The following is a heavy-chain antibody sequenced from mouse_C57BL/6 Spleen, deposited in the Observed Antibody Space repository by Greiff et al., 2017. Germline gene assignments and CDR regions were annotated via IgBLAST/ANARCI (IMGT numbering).Heavy chain of an antibody. V-gene: IGHV1-82*01. CDR2: IYPGDGDT. CDR3: ARAYYGVQY. J-gene: IGHJ3*01. CDR1: GYAFSSSR. Sequence: VQLQQSGPELVKPGASVKISCKASGYAFSSSRMNWVKQRPGKGLEWIGMIYPGDGDTNYNGKFKGKATLTADKSSSTAYMQLSSLTSEDSAVYFGARAYYGVQYWGQGTLVTVSA. D-gene: IGHD2-10*01.